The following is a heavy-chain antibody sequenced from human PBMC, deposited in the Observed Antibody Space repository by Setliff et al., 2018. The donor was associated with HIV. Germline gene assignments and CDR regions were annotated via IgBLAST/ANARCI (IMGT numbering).Heavy chain of an antibody. Sequence: PGESLTISCKGSGYSFTSYWIAWVRQMPGKGLEWMGIIHPGDSDIRYSPSFQGQVTISADKSSSTAYLQWSSLKASDTAMYYCANSHSAYFVDAFDIWGQGTMVTVSS. V-gene: IGHV5-51*01. CDR1: GYSFTSYW. CDR2: IHPGDSDI. J-gene: IGHJ3*02. CDR3: ANSHSAYFVDAFDI. D-gene: IGHD3-22*01.